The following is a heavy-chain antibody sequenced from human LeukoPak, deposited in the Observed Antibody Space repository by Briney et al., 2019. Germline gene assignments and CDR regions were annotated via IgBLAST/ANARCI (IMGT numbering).Heavy chain of an antibody. CDR3: ARIGAGSSRDY. Sequence: PGGSLRLSCAASGCTFSNLAMSGVRQAPGKGLEWVSSIVGSSSTYYADSLKGRFTISRDNAKNSLYLHMHSLSAEDTAVYYCARIGAGSSRDYWGQGTLVTVSS. J-gene: IGHJ4*02. V-gene: IGHV3-69-1*01. D-gene: IGHD6-13*01. CDR1: GCTFSNLA. CDR2: IVGSSST.